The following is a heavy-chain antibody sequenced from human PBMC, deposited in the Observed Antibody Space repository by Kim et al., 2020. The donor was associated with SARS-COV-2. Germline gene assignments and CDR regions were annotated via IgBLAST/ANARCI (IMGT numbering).Heavy chain of an antibody. D-gene: IGHD3-3*01. Sequence: ASVKVSCKASGYTFTGYYMHWVRQAPGQGLEWMGRINPNSGGTNYAQKFQGRVTMTRDTSISTAYMELSRLRSDDTAVYYCARQNSRFLEWLLTAPDYWGQGTLVTVSS. V-gene: IGHV1-2*06. CDR2: INPNSGGT. CDR1: GYTFTGYY. CDR3: ARQNSRFLEWLLTAPDY. J-gene: IGHJ4*02.